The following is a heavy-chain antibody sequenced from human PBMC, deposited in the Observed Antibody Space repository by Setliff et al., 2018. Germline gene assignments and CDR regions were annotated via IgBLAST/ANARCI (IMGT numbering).Heavy chain of an antibody. CDR2: FDPEDEET. D-gene: IGHD6-6*01. V-gene: IGHV1-18*01. CDR1: GYTFTSYG. CDR3: AREILGSSSDYYYYYYMDV. Sequence: ASVKVSCKASGYTFTSYGISWVRQAPGQGLEWMGGFDPEDEETIYAQKFQGRVTITRDTSASTAYMELSSLRSEDTAVYYCAREILGSSSDYYYYYYMDVWGKGTTVTVSS. J-gene: IGHJ6*03.